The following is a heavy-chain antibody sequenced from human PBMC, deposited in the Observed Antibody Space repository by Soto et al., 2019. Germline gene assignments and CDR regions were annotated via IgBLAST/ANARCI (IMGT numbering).Heavy chain of an antibody. D-gene: IGHD3-3*01. Sequence: QITLNESGPTLVKPTQTLTLTCTFSGFSLTTSGVGVGWIRQSPGKAPEWLALIYWDDDKRYSPSLKSRLTITKDTSQNQVVLTMANLDPADTATYYCAHRVLRTVFGLVTTTAIYFDFWGQGTPVAVSS. CDR3: AHRVLRTVFGLVTTTAIYFDF. J-gene: IGHJ4*02. CDR1: GFSLTTSGVG. V-gene: IGHV2-5*02. CDR2: IYWDDDK.